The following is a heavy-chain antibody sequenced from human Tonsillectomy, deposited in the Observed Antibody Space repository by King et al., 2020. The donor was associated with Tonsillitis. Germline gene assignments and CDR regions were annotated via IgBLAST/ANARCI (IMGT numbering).Heavy chain of an antibody. V-gene: IGHV3-73*01. CDR1: GFTFSGSA. CDR3: SRLSGGSDSDY. D-gene: IGHD3-10*01. Sequence: VQLVESGGGLVQPGGSLKLSCEVSGFTFSGSAIHWVRQVSGNGLEWVGRIRSKANSYATLYGASVEGRFTISRDDSKNTAYLQMNSLTTEDTAVYYCSRLSGGSDSDYWGQGTLVTVSS. CDR2: IRSKANSYAT. J-gene: IGHJ4*02.